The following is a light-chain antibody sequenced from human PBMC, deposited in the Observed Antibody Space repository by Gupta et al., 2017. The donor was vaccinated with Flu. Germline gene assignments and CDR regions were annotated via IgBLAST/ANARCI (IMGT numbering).Light chain of an antibody. CDR1: QSVSTY. V-gene: IGKV3-11*01. J-gene: IGKJ2*01. CDR3: QKRSNWPPYT. CDR2: DAS. Sequence: EIVLTQSPATLSLSPGERATLSCRASQSVSTYLAWYQQKPGQAPRLLIYDASNRDTGIPARFSGSGSGKDLTLTISSREQEDFAGYYCQKRSNWPPYTFGQGTKLDIK.